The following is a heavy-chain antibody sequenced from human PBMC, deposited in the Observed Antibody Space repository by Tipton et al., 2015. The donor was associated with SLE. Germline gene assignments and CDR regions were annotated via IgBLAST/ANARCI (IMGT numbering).Heavy chain of an antibody. D-gene: IGHD2-2*01. CDR2: ISTDGSST. J-gene: IGHJ4*02. CDR1: GFTFSSFW. CDR3: ARVSKWDCSRTSCAHFDY. Sequence: SLRLSCASSGFTFSSFWMHWVRQAPGKGLVWVSRISTDGSSTSYADSVKGRFTISRDNAKNTLHLQMNSLGAEDTAVYYCARVSKWDCSRTSCAHFDYWGQGTLVTVSS. V-gene: IGHV3-74*01.